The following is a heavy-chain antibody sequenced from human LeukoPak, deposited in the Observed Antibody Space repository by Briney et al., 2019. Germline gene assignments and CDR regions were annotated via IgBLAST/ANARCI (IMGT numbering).Heavy chain of an antibody. D-gene: IGHD3-22*01. CDR2: ISAYNGNT. CDR1: GYTFTSYG. J-gene: IGHJ5*02. V-gene: IGHV1-18*01. Sequence: ASVKVSCQASGYTFTSYGISWVRQAPGQGLEWMGWISAYNGNTNYAQKLQDRVTMTTDTSTSTAYMELRSLRSDDTAVYYCARVLYDRTGNNWFDPWGQGTLVTVSS. CDR3: ARVLYDRTGNNWFDP.